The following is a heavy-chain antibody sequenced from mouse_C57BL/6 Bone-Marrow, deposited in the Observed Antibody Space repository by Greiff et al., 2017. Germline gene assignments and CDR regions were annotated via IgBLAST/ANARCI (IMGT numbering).Heavy chain of an antibody. D-gene: IGHD1-1*01. CDR2: IYPRDGST. CDR3: AREGHYYGSSLFDY. V-gene: IGHV1-78*01. Sequence: QVQLQQSDAELVKPGASVKISCKVSGYTFTDHTIHWMKQRPEQGLEWIGYIYPRDGSTKYNEKFKGTATLTADKSSSTAYRQLNSLTSEDSAVYFCAREGHYYGSSLFDYWGQGTTLTVSS. J-gene: IGHJ2*01. CDR1: GYTFTDHT.